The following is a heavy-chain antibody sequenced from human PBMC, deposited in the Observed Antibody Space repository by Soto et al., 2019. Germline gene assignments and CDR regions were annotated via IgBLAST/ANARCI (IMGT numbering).Heavy chain of an antibody. D-gene: IGHD2-2*02. CDR1: GFSFNNHA. CDR3: AKAFSIYCSSTSCYKAFDI. J-gene: IGHJ3*02. CDR2: ISGSVGST. Sequence: PGGSLRLSCAASGFSFNNHAMSWVRQAPGKGLEWVSSISGSVGSTYYADSVKGRFTISRDNSKNTLYLQMNSLRAEDTALYYCAKAFSIYCSSTSCYKAFDIWGQGTMVTVSS. V-gene: IGHV3-23*01.